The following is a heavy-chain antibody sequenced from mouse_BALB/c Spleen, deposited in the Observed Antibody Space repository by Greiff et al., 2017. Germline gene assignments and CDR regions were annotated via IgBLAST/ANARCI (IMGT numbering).Heavy chain of an antibody. J-gene: IGHJ2*01. CDR3: ARGGYGYFDY. D-gene: IGHD3-1*01. Sequence: EVQVVESGGGLVKPGGSLKLSCAASGFTFSSYAMSWVRQTPEKRLEWVASISSGGSTYYPDSVKGRFTISRDNARNILYLQMSSLRSEDTAMYYCARGGYGYFDYWGQGTTLTVSS. V-gene: IGHV5-6-5*01. CDR2: ISSGGST. CDR1: GFTFSSYA.